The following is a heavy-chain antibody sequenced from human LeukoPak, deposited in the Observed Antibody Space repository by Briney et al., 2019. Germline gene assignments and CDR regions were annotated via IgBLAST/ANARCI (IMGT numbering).Heavy chain of an antibody. J-gene: IGHJ4*02. Sequence: NPGGSLRLSCAASGFTFSSYSMNWVRQAPGKGLEWVSSISSSSGYIYYADSVKGRFTISRDNAKNSLYLQMNSLRAEDTAVYYCARARDEYSGYDSPCDDWGQGTLVTVSS. CDR2: ISSSSGYI. D-gene: IGHD5-12*01. CDR3: ARARDEYSGYDSPCDD. V-gene: IGHV3-21*01. CDR1: GFTFSSYS.